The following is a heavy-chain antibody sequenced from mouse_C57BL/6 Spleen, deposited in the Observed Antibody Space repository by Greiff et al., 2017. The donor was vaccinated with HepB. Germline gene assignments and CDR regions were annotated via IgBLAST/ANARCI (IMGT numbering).Heavy chain of an antibody. J-gene: IGHJ4*01. CDR1: GYSFTDYN. D-gene: IGHD1-1*01. V-gene: IGHV1-39*01. Sequence: EVQLQQSGPELVKPGASVKISCKASGYSFTDYNMNWVKQSNGKSLEWIGVINPNYGTTSYNQKFKGKATLTVDQSSSTAYMQLNSLTSEDSAVYYCAGYGSSSSYYAMDYRGQGTSVTVSS. CDR3: AGYGSSSSYYAMDY. CDR2: INPNYGTT.